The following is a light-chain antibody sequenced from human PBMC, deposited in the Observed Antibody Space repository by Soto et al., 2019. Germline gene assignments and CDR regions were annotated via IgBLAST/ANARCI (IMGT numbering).Light chain of an antibody. V-gene: IGKV1-39*01. CDR2: AAS. CDR1: EAIGRY. Sequence: DIQMTQSPSSLSASVGDRVTISCRASEAIGRYVSWYQQKPGKAPKLLIYAASTLESGVPSRFRGSGSGTDFTLIISNFQREDFATYYCQQSDRTPLTFGGGTKVDIK. CDR3: QQSDRTPLT. J-gene: IGKJ4*01.